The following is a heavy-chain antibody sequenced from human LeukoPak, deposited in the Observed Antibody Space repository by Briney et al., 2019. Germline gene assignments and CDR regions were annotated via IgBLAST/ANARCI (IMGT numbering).Heavy chain of an antibody. J-gene: IGHJ5*02. CDR3: ARGWRGSYSTSGRYNWFDP. CDR2: INHSGST. D-gene: IGHD1-26*01. V-gene: IGHV4-34*01. Sequence: SETLSLTCAVYGGSFSGYYWSWIRQPPGKGLEWIGEINHSGSTNYNPSLKSRVTISVDTSKNQFSLKLSSVTAADTAVYYCARGWRGSYSTSGRYNWFDPWGQGTLVTVSS. CDR1: GGSFSGYY.